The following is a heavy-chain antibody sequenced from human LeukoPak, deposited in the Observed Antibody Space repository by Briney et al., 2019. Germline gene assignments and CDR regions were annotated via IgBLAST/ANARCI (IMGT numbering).Heavy chain of an antibody. CDR1: RYTFTSYD. CDR3: ARLSQTPDYYTLGGYSYLGY. V-gene: IGHV1-8*01. J-gene: IGHJ4*02. D-gene: IGHD3-10*01. CDR2: MNPNTGRT. Sequence: ASVKVSCKASRYTFTSYDINWVREAAGHGLEWMGWMNPNTGRTGYAQKFQGRITMARDTSINTAYMELTNLRSEDTAIYYCARLSQTPDYYTLGGYSYLGYWGQGTPVTVSS.